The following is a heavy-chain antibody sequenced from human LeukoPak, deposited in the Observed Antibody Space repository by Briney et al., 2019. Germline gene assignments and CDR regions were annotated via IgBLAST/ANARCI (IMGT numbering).Heavy chain of an antibody. CDR3: ASLAGDYQGADAFDI. CDR1: GGSISSGDSY. V-gene: IGHV4-31*03. CDR2: IYYSGTT. Sequence: SQTLSLTCTVSGGSISSGDSYWSWIRQLPGKGLEWIGYIYYSGTTYYNPSLKSRLTISVDTSKNQFSLKLSSVTAADTAVYYCASLAGDYQGADAFDIWGQGTMVTVSS. D-gene: IGHD4-17*01. J-gene: IGHJ3*02.